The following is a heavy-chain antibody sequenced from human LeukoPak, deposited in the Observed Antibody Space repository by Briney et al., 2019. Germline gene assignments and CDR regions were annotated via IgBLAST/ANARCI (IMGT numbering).Heavy chain of an antibody. CDR2: IYYSGSN. Sequence: PSETLSLTCTVSGGSISSYYWSWIRQPPGKGLEWIGDIYYSGSNNYNPSLKSRVTISVDTSTNHFSLKLSSVTAADTAVYYCARDSSYGMDVWGQETTVTVSS. D-gene: IGHD6-13*01. CDR3: ARDSSYGMDV. J-gene: IGHJ6*02. CDR1: GGSISSYY. V-gene: IGHV4-59*01.